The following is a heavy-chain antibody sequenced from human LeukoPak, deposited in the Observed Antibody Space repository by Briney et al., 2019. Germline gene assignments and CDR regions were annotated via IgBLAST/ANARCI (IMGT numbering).Heavy chain of an antibody. Sequence: GGSLRLSCAASGFTFSSYSMNWVRQAPGKGLEWVSSISSSSSYIYYADSVKGRFTISRDNAKNSLYLQMNSLRAEDTAVYYCAKAGATVGYNWFDPWGQGTLVTVSS. V-gene: IGHV3-21*04. J-gene: IGHJ5*02. CDR3: AKAGATVGYNWFDP. D-gene: IGHD1-26*01. CDR1: GFTFSSYS. CDR2: ISSSSSYI.